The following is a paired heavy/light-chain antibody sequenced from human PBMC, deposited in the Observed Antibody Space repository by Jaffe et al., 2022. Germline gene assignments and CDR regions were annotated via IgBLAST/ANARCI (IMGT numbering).Light chain of an antibody. CDR3: QQYGSSPRT. CDR1: QSVSSSY. J-gene: IGKJ1*01. Sequence: EIVLTQSPSTLSVSPGERATLSCRASQSVSSSYFAWYQQKPGQAPRLLIYGVSARATGIPDRFSGSGSGTDFALTISRLEPEDFAVYYCQQYGSSPRTFGQGTKVEIK. CDR2: GVS. V-gene: IGKV3-20*01.
Heavy chain of an antibody. D-gene: IGHD1-26*01. CDR3: AREWSAFDI. Sequence: QVQLQQSGPGLVKPSETLSLTCSFSGDSSSGHKWNWIRQPPGKGLEWIAYIYNSGSTNYNPSFKSRVTISVDTSKKQFSLKLSSVTAADTAVYYCAREWSAFDIWGQGTMVTVSS. V-gene: IGHV4-59*11. J-gene: IGHJ3*02. CDR1: GDSSSGHK. CDR2: IYNSGST.